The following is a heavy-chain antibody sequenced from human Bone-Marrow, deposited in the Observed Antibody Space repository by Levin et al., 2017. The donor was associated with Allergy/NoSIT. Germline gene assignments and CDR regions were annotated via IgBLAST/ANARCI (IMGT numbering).Heavy chain of an antibody. J-gene: IGHJ4*02. D-gene: IGHD4-17*01. CDR2: MNPNSGNT. CDR3: ARGIGAVTTGDY. V-gene: IGHV1-8*01. CDR1: GYTFTSYD. Sequence: GESLKISCKASGYTFTSYDINWVRQATGQGLEWMGWMNPNSGNTGYAQKFQGRVTMTRNTSISTAYMELSSLRSEDTAVYYCARGIGAVTTGDYWGQGTLVTVSS.